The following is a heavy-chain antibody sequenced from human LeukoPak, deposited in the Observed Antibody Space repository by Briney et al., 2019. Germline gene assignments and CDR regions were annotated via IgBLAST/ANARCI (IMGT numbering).Heavy chain of an antibody. Sequence: GGSLRLSCAASGFTFSSYGMHWVRQAPGKGLEWVALISYDGSNKYYADSVKGRFTISRDNSENTLYLQMNSLRTEDTAVYYCAKDRDSGSFRGAFDIWGQGTMVTVSS. CDR2: ISYDGSNK. J-gene: IGHJ3*02. D-gene: IGHD1-26*01. CDR1: GFTFSSYG. V-gene: IGHV3-30*18. CDR3: AKDRDSGSFRGAFDI.